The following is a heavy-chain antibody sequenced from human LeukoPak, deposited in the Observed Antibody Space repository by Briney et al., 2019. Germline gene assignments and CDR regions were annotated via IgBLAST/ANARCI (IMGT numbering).Heavy chain of an antibody. CDR3: ARDSPRYSSGWWGMDV. V-gene: IGHV3-66*01. J-gene: IGHJ6*02. Sequence: GGSLRLSCAASGFTVSSNYMSWVRQAPGKGLEWVSVIYSGGSTYYADSVKGRFTISRDNSKNTLYLQMNSLRAEDTAVYYCARDSPRYSSGWWGMDVWGQGTTVTVSS. D-gene: IGHD6-19*01. CDR1: GFTVSSNY. CDR2: IYSGGST.